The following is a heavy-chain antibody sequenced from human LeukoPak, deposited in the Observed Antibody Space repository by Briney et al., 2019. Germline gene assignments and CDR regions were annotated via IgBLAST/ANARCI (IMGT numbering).Heavy chain of an antibody. V-gene: IGHV3-9*01. Sequence: GRSLRLSCAASGFSFEAYGMYWVRQAPGKGLEWVSGITWNSDDMAYADSVKGRFTISRDNAKNCLYLQMNSQTVEDTALYYCTRVTSWRTGFDYWGQGTLVTVSS. CDR2: ITWNSDDM. J-gene: IGHJ4*02. CDR1: GFSFEAYG. D-gene: IGHD1-1*01. CDR3: TRVTSWRTGFDY.